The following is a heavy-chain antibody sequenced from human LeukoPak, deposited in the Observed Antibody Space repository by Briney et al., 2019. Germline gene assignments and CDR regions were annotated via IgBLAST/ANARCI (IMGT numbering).Heavy chain of an antibody. J-gene: IGHJ4*02. D-gene: IGHD1/OR15-1a*01. CDR3: ARGTATTAGIDF. CDR2: INTEGAST. CDR1: GFAFSSYW. Sequence: GALRLSCTASGFAFSSYWMFWVRQAPGKGPVWVSQINTEGASTTYGDPAKGRFTTSRDNAKNTLYLQMNSLRVEDTAVYYCARGTATTAGIDFWGQGTLVTVSS. V-gene: IGHV3-74*01.